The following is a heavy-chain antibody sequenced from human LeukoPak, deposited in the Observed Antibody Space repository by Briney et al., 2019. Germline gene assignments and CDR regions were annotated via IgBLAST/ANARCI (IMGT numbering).Heavy chain of an antibody. CDR1: GYTFTGYY. D-gene: IGHD2-2*01. Sequence: ASVKVSCKASGYTFTGYYMHWVRQAPGQGLEGMGWINPNSGGTNYAQKFQGRVTINRDTSISTAYMELSMLRSDDTAVYYCARDKTGYCSSTSCYETYYYYYGMDVWGQGTTVTVSS. CDR3: ARDKTGYCSSTSCYETYYYYYGMDV. J-gene: IGHJ6*02. V-gene: IGHV1-2*02. CDR2: INPNSGGT.